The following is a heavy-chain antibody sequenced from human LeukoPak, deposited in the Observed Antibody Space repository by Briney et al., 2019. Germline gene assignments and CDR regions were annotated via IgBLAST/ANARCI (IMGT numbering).Heavy chain of an antibody. CDR3: AKLGVTTPTFDY. CDR2: ISGSGGST. Sequence: PGGSLRLSCAASEFSVGSNYMTWVRQAPGKGLEWVSAISGSGGSTYYADSVKGRFTISRDNSKNTLYLQMNSLRAEDTAAYYCAKLGVTTPTFDYWGQGTLVTVSS. D-gene: IGHD4-17*01. V-gene: IGHV3-23*01. J-gene: IGHJ4*02. CDR1: EFSVGSNY.